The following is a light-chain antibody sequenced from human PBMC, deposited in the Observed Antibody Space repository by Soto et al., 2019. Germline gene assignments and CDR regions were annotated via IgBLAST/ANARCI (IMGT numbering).Light chain of an antibody. CDR2: AAS. J-gene: IGKJ1*01. Sequence: DIQMTQSPSSLSTSVGDRVTITCRASQAISIYLAWYQQKPGKVHKLLIYAASTLQSGVPSRFSGSGSGTDFTLTISSLQPEDVATYYCQKYSGAPPTFGQGTQVEIK. V-gene: IGKV1-27*01. CDR3: QKYSGAPPT. CDR1: QAISIY.